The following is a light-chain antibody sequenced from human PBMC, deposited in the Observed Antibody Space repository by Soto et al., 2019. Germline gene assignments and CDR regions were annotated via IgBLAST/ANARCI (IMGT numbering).Light chain of an antibody. Sequence: SYELTQPPSVAVAPGQTARITCEGNNIGSQSVHWYQQRPGQAPVLVIFYDRERPSGIPERFSASNPGNTATLTISRVEAGDEADYYCQVWDSSSHHVVFGGGTKVTVL. CDR1: NIGSQS. J-gene: IGLJ3*02. CDR3: QVWDSSSHHVV. V-gene: IGLV3-21*04. CDR2: YDR.